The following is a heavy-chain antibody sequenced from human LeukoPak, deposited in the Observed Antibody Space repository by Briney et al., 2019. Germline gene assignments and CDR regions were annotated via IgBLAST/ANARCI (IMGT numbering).Heavy chain of an antibody. CDR3: AKPHYYDSSGYLFDY. CDR2: ISGSGDGGSGGNT. Sequence: GGSLRLSCAASGFTFSTYAISWVRQAPGKGLEWVSAISGSGDGGSGGNTYYADSVKGRFTISRDNSKNTLYLQMNSLGAEDTALYYCAKPHYYDSSGYLFDYWGQGTLVTVSS. D-gene: IGHD3-22*01. J-gene: IGHJ4*02. V-gene: IGHV3-23*01. CDR1: GFTFSTYA.